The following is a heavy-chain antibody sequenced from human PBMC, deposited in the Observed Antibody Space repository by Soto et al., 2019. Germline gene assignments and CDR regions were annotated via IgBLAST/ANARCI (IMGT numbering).Heavy chain of an antibody. J-gene: IGHJ4*02. V-gene: IGHV3-21*06. CDR2: ISTGGAYM. CDR1: GFTFRNYN. Sequence: EVQLVESGGGLVKAGGSLRLFCTASGFTFRNYNMNWVRQAPGKGLEWVSSISTGGAYMFYADSVKGRFTISRDNAQNSLFLQIDGPRAEETAVYYGARDIASPGGDYFDSWGQGTLVTVSS. CDR3: ARDIASPGGDYFDS. D-gene: IGHD2-21*01.